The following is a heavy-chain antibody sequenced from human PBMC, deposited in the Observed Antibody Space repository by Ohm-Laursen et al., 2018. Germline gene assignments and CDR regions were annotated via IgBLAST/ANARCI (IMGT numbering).Heavy chain of an antibody. CDR3: ARRDGYNFNPFDI. J-gene: IGHJ3*02. Sequence: SLRLSCTAFGFTFSSYAMSWVRQAPGKGPEWVSGISGSGGSTYYADSVKGRFTISRDNSKNTLSLQMNSLRVEDTAVYYCARRDGYNFNPFDIWGQGTMVTVSS. V-gene: IGHV3-23*01. CDR2: ISGSGGST. CDR1: GFTFSSYA. D-gene: IGHD5-24*01.